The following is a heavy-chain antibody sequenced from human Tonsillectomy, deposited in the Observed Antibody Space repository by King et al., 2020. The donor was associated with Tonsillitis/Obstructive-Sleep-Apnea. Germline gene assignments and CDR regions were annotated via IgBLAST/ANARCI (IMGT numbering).Heavy chain of an antibody. Sequence: VQLVESGGGVVQPGRSLRVSCAASGFTFSSYVMHWVRQSPGKGLEWMAVISYDGSNKYYADSVKGRCTISRDNSKNTLYLQVNSLRAEDTAVYYCVRGRLGIAVAGSVLMDYFYYYGLDVWGQGTTATVSS. V-gene: IGHV3-30*03. J-gene: IGHJ6*02. CDR2: ISYDGSNK. CDR3: VRGRLGIAVAGSVLMDYFYYYGLDV. CDR1: GFTFSSYV. D-gene: IGHD6-19*01.